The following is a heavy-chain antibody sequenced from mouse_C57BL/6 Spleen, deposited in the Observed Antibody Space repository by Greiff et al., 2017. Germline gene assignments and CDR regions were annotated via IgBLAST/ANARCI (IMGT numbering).Heavy chain of an antibody. CDR2: ISSGSSTI. CDR3: ARERSYYGNRYFDV. Sequence: EVQVVESGGGLVKPGGSLKLSCAASGFTFSDYGMHWVRQAPEKGLEWVAYISSGSSTIYYADTVKGRFTISRDNAKNTLFLQMTSLRSEDTAMYYCARERSYYGNRYFDVWGTGTTVTVSS. CDR1: GFTFSDYG. V-gene: IGHV5-17*01. J-gene: IGHJ1*03. D-gene: IGHD2-1*01.